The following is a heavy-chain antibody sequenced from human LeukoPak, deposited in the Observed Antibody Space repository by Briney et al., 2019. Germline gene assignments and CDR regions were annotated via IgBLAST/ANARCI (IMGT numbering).Heavy chain of an antibody. Sequence: ASVKVSCKASGYTFTGYYMHWVRQAPGQGLEWLGWINPNGGGTNYAQKFQGRVTMTRDTSISTAYMELSRLTSDDTAVYYCAREGYCTGGSCLDVWGQGTTVTVSS. CDR3: AREGYCTGGSCLDV. CDR2: INPNGGGT. CDR1: GYTFTGYY. V-gene: IGHV1-2*02. D-gene: IGHD2-15*01. J-gene: IGHJ6*02.